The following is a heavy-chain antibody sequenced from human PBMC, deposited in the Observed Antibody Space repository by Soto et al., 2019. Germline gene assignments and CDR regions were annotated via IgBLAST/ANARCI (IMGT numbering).Heavy chain of an antibody. CDR2: ISAYNGNT. J-gene: IGHJ4*02. V-gene: IGHV1-18*04. D-gene: IGHD6-13*01. CDR1: GYTFTSYG. CDR3: ARVPRGAWYSQSLY. Sequence: QVQLVQSGAEVKKPGASVKVSCKASGYTFTSYGISWVRQAPGQGLEWMGWISAYNGNTNIAPKLQGRVTMTTDTSTSTAYMELRSLRSDDTVVYYCARVPRGAWYSQSLYWGQGSLVTVSS.